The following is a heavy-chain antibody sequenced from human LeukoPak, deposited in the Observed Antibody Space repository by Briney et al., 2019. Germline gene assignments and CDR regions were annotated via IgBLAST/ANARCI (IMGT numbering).Heavy chain of an antibody. J-gene: IGHJ6*03. CDR3: ARTPTLRTYYYYMDV. CDR2: INHSGST. CDR1: GGSFSGYY. D-gene: IGHD2-15*01. V-gene: IGHV4-34*01. Sequence: SETLSLTCAVYGGSFSGYYWSWIRQPPGKGLEWIGEINHSGSTYYNPSLKSRVTISVDTSKNQFSLKLSSVTAADTAVYYCARTPTLRTYYYYMDVWGKGTTVTVSS.